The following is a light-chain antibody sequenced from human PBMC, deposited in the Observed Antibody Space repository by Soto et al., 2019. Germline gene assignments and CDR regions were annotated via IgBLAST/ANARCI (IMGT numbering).Light chain of an antibody. CDR2: DVT. CDR3: SSYTSSSTPSYV. J-gene: IGLJ1*01. V-gene: IGLV2-14*03. CDR1: SSDVGGYNY. Sequence: QSALTQPASVSGSPGQSITISCTGTSSDVGGYNYVSWYQHHPGKAPKLLIYDVTHRPSGVSNRFSGSKSGNTASLTISGLQAEDEADYYCSSYTSSSTPSYVFGTGTKVTVL.